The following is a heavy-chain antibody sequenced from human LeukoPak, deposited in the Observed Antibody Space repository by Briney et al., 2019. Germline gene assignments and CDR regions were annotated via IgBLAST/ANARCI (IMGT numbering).Heavy chain of an antibody. CDR2: ISWNSGSI. Sequence: GGSLRLSCAASGFTFDDYAMHWVRQAPGKGLEWVSGISWNSGSIGYADSVKGRFTISRDNAKNSLYLQMNSLRAEDTAVYYCARGAYHSYYMDVWGKGTTVTVSS. CDR1: GFTFDDYA. CDR3: ARGAYHSYYMDV. J-gene: IGHJ6*03. V-gene: IGHV3-9*01.